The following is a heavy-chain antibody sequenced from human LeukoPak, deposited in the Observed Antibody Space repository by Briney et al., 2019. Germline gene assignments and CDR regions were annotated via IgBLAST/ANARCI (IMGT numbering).Heavy chain of an antibody. D-gene: IGHD1-26*01. Sequence: GGSLRLSCAASGFTFGSYGMSWVRQAPGKGLEWVANIKQDGSEKYYVDSVKGRFTISRDNAKNSLYLQMNSLRAEDTAVYYCAREWSSGSYYGNWGQGTLVTVSS. CDR1: GFTFGSYG. V-gene: IGHV3-7*01. CDR2: IKQDGSEK. CDR3: AREWSSGSYYGN. J-gene: IGHJ4*02.